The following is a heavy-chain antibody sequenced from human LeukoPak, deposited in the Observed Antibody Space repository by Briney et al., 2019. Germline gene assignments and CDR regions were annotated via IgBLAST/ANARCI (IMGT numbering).Heavy chain of an antibody. Sequence: PSRSLRLTCTASGVTFGDYARSWVRQAPGKGLEWVGFISCNGYGGTTEYAASVQGRFTISRDDSKSIAYLQMNSLKTEDTAVYYCTRVMRGAGDYWGQGTLVTVSS. V-gene: IGHV3-49*04. CDR2: ISCNGYGGTT. CDR1: GVTFGDYA. CDR3: TRVMRGAGDY. J-gene: IGHJ4*02. D-gene: IGHD3-10*01.